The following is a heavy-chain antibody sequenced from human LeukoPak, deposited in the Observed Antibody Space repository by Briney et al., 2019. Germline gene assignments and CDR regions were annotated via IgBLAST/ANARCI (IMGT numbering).Heavy chain of an antibody. CDR1: GYTFTNYA. J-gene: IGHJ6*03. CDR3: ARDGGSGWLSPPPSYYMDV. CDR2: ISAYNGNT. V-gene: IGHV1-18*01. D-gene: IGHD6-19*01. Sequence: EASVKVSCKASGYTFTNYAISWVRQAPGQGLEWVGWISAYNGNTNYAQKLQGRVTMTRDTSISTAYMELSRLRSDATAVYYCARDGGSGWLSPPPSYYMDVWGKGTTVTISS.